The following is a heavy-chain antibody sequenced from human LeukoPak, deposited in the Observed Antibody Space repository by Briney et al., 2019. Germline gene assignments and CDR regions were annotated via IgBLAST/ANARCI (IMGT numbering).Heavy chain of an antibody. J-gene: IGHJ6*04. CDR2: MNPNSGNT. D-gene: IGHD3-10*01. Sequence: ASVRVSCKASGYTFTSYGINWVRQATGQGLEWMGWMNPNSGNTGYAQKFQGRVTITRNTSISTAYMELSSLRSEDTAVYYCARDRGVRGVISSPGSMDVWGKGTTVTVSS. V-gene: IGHV1-8*03. CDR3: ARDRGVRGVISSPGSMDV. CDR1: GYTFTSYG.